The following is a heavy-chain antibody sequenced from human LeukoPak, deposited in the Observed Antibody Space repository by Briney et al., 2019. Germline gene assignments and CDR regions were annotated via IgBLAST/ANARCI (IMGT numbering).Heavy chain of an antibody. V-gene: IGHV1-18*01. D-gene: IGHD4-17*01. Sequence: ASVKVSCTASGYTFTSYGISWVRQAPGQGLEWMGWISAYNGNTNYAQKLQGRVTMTTDTSTSTAYMELRSLRSDDTAVYYCARDQPPYGDYDYWGQGTLVTVSS. CDR2: ISAYNGNT. CDR1: GYTFTSYG. CDR3: ARDQPPYGDYDY. J-gene: IGHJ4*02.